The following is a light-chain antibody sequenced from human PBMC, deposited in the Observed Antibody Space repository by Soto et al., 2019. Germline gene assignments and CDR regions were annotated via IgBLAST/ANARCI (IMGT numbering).Light chain of an antibody. CDR3: QQFGSSPTT. Sequence: IVLTQSPGTLSLSPGERATLSCRASQSVISTYLVWYQQQPGQAPRLLLYGASNRATGIPDRFSGSGSGTDFTLTITRLEPEDFAVYFCQQFGSSPTTFGQGTKLDIK. CDR1: QSVISTY. CDR2: GAS. J-gene: IGKJ2*01. V-gene: IGKV3-20*01.